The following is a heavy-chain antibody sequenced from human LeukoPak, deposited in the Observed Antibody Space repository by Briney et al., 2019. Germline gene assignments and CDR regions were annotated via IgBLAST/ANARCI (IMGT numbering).Heavy chain of an antibody. CDR2: INPNSGGT. V-gene: IGHV1-2*02. D-gene: IGHD3-22*01. CDR1: AYTFTGYY. CDR3: ARDLGYYDRLDQFDC. Sequence: ASVNVSCKASAYTFTGYYIHWVRQAPGQGLEWMGCINPNSGGTNSAQQFQGRVTLTRDTSISTAYMELSRLRSDDTAVYYCARDLGYYDRLDQFDCWGQGTLVTVFS. J-gene: IGHJ4*02.